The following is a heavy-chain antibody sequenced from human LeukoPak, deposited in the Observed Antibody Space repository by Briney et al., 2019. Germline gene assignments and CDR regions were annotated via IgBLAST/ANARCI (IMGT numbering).Heavy chain of an antibody. V-gene: IGHV3-7*03. CDR1: GFTFSSYW. D-gene: IGHD5-24*01. Sequence: GGSLRLSCAASGFTFSSYWMSWVRQAPGKGLEWVANIKQDGSEKYYVDSVKGRFTISRDNAKNSLYLQMNSLRAEDTALYYCAKDPGWLLGGFDYWGQGTLVTVSS. CDR2: IKQDGSEK. CDR3: AKDPGWLLGGFDY. J-gene: IGHJ4*02.